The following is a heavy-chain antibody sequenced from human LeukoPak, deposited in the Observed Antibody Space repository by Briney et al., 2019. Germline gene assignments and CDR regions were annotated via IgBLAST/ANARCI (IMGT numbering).Heavy chain of an antibody. V-gene: IGHV4-59*01. CDR1: GGSISSYH. CDR3: ARAGRDGYNLWYFDL. D-gene: IGHD5-24*01. J-gene: IGHJ2*01. CDR2: YYYSGSA. Sequence: KPSETLSLTCTVSGGSISSYHWSWIRQPPGKGLEWIGYYYYSGSANYNPSLKSRVTVSVDTSKNQFSLKLTSVTAADTAVYYCARAGRDGYNLWYFDLWGRGTLVTVSS.